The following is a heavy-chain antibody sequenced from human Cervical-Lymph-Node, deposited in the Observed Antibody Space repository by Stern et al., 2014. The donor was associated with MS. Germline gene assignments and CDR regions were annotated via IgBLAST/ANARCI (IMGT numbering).Heavy chain of an antibody. V-gene: IGHV1-69*01. CDR2: LIPFIGTA. CDR1: GGTFSSSD. Sequence: VQLVQSGAEVQKPGSSVKVSCRASGGTFSSSDISWVRQAPGQGLEWMGGLIPFIGTANYVQEYQGRITITADESTSTAYMELSSLRSEDTAIYYCALGGFGHYFEYWGQGTLVTVSS. D-gene: IGHD3-10*01. CDR3: ALGGFGHYFEY. J-gene: IGHJ4*02.